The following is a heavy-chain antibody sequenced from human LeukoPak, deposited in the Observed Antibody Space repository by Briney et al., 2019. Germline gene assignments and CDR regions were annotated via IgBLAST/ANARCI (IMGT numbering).Heavy chain of an antibody. CDR1: GYTFTTYY. CDR2: INPNSGDT. J-gene: IGHJ4*02. CDR3: ATDIPSGWSLY. V-gene: IGHV1-2*02. D-gene: IGHD6-19*01. Sequence: ASVTVACLASGYTFTTYYLHWVRQAPRQGLEWMAWINPNSGDTKYAQKFQGRVTLTRDTSISTAYMELNRLTIDDTAIYYCATDIPSGWSLYWGQGTLVTVSS.